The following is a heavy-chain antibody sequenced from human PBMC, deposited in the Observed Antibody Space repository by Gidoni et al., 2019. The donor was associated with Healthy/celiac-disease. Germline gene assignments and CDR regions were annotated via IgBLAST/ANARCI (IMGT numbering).Heavy chain of an antibody. CDR1: GGSFSGYF. CDR3: ARLRPQMGQH. J-gene: IGHJ1*01. Sequence: VQLQQRGAGLLMPSETLSLTCAGYGGSFSGYFWSWIRQPPGKGLEWIGEITHSGSTNYSPSLKSRVNISVDTSKNQFSLKLSSVTAADTAVYDCARLRPQMGQHWGQGTLVTVSS. CDR2: ITHSGST. V-gene: IGHV4-34*01.